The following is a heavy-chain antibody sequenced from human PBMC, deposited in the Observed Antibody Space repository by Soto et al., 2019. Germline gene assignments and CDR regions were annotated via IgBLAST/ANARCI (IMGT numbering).Heavy chain of an antibody. D-gene: IGHD3-16*02. J-gene: IGHJ6*02. V-gene: IGHV4-59*01. CDR3: ARGLGELSDTAYGMDV. CDR1: VGSITSYY. CDR2: IYYSGST. Sequence: SETLSLTCSVSVGSITSYYWSWIRQPPGKGLEWIGYIYYSGSTNYNPSLKSRVTISVDTSKNQFSLKLSSVTAADTAVYYCARGLGELSDTAYGMDVWGQGTTVTVSS.